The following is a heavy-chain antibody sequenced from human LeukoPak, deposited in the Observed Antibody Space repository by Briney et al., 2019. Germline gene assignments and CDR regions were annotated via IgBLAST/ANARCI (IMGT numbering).Heavy chain of an antibody. Sequence: SETLYLTCTVSGGSISSYYWSWIRQPPGKGLEWIGYIYYSGSTNHNPSLKSRVTISVDTSKNQFSLKLSSVTAADTAVYYCARGSGSSGYYYRSRGAFDIWGQGTMVTVSS. V-gene: IGHV4-59*12. D-gene: IGHD3-22*01. CDR3: ARGSGSSGYYYRSRGAFDI. J-gene: IGHJ3*02. CDR2: IYYSGST. CDR1: GGSISSYY.